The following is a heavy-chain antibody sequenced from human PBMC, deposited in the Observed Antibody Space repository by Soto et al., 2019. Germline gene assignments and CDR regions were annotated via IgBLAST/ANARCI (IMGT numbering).Heavy chain of an antibody. CDR2: IIPIFGTA. J-gene: IGHJ3*02. CDR3: ARVRDGFDAFDI. CDR1: GGTFSSYA. Sequence: QVQLVQSGAEVKKPGSSVKVSCKASGGTFSSYAISWVRQAPGQGLEWMGGIIPIFGTANYAQKFQGRVTINAHEPTTTAYTELSSLRTEDTAVYYRARVRDGFDAFDIWGQGTMGTVSS. D-gene: IGHD5-12*01. V-gene: IGHV1-69*12.